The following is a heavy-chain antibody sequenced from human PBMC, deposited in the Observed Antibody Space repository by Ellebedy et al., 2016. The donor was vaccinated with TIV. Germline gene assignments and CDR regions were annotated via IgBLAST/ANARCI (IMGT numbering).Heavy chain of an antibody. CDR2: ISASGGST. V-gene: IGHV3-23*01. Sequence: GESLKISXAASGFTFSSNAMSWVRQAPGKGLEWVSSISASGGSTYYADSVKGRFTISRDNSKNTLYLQMNSLRAGDTAVYYCARESVAGDFDYWGQGTLVTVSS. J-gene: IGHJ4*02. D-gene: IGHD6-19*01. CDR3: ARESVAGDFDY. CDR1: GFTFSSNA.